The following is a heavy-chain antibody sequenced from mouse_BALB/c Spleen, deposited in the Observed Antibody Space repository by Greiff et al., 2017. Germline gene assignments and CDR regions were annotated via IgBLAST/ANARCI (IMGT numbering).Heavy chain of an antibody. CDR2: IYPGDGDT. CDR1: GYAFSSYW. J-gene: IGHJ3*01. Sequence: VQLQQSGAELVRPGSSVKISCKASGYAFSSYWMNWVKQRPGQGLEWIGQIYPGDGDTNYNGKFKGKATLTADKSSSTAYMQLSSLTSEDSAVYFCARRIYYDSPWFAYWGQGTLVTVSA. V-gene: IGHV1-80*01. CDR3: ARRIYYDSPWFAY. D-gene: IGHD2-4*01.